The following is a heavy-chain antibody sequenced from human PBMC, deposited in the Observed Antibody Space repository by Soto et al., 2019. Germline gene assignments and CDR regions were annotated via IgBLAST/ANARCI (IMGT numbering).Heavy chain of an antibody. V-gene: IGHV1-2*02. CDR3: ARAKGGFGETSDY. Sequence: QVQLVQSGAEVKKSGASVKVSCKASGYTFTGYYMHWVRQAPGQGLEWMGWINPNSGGTNYAQKFQGRVTMPRHTSSSTAYMELSRLRSDDTAVYYCARAKGGFGETSDYWGQGTLVTVSS. CDR1: GYTFTGYY. J-gene: IGHJ4*02. D-gene: IGHD3-10*01. CDR2: INPNSGGT.